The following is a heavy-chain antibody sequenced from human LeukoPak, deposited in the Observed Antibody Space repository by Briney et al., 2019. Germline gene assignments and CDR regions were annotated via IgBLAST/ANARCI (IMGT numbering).Heavy chain of an antibody. Sequence: GDSLKLSCVASGFTFSGSTVHWVPQASGGGLEWVGRIKSKANSYATAYAASVKGRFTISRGDSQNTAYLQMTSLQTEDTAVYYCTRYIAAAGTEYYFDYWGQGTLVTVSS. V-gene: IGHV3-73*01. J-gene: IGHJ4*02. D-gene: IGHD6-13*01. CDR3: TRYIAAAGTEYYFDY. CDR1: GFTFSGST. CDR2: IKSKANSYAT.